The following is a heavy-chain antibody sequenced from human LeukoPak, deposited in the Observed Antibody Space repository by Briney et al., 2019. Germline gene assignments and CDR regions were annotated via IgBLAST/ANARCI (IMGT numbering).Heavy chain of an antibody. CDR2: ISGYNSKT. D-gene: IGHD1-26*01. CDR1: GYTFTSNY. J-gene: IGHJ4*02. CDR3: ARVLLVEDSESHYFDH. Sequence: ASVKVSCKAFGYTFTSNYMHWVRQAPGQGLEWMGWISGYNSKTHYARKFQGRVTMTTDTSTTTAYMELRTLRSDDTAVYYCARVLLVEDSESHYFDHWGQGTLVTVTS. V-gene: IGHV1-18*04.